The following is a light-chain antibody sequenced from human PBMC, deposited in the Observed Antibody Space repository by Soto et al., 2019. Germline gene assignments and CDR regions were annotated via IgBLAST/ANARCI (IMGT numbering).Light chain of an antibody. Sequence: QSALTQPASVSGSPGQSITISCTGTSSDVGSYNLVSWYQQHPGKAPKLMIYEGSKRPSGVSNRFSGSQSGNTASLTISGLQAEDEDDYYCCSYAGSSTSVVFGGGTKLTVL. V-gene: IGLV2-23*01. CDR3: CSYAGSSTSVV. CDR1: SSDVGSYNL. CDR2: EGS. J-gene: IGLJ2*01.